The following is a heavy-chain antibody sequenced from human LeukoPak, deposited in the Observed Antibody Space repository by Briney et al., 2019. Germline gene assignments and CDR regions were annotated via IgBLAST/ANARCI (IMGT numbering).Heavy chain of an antibody. CDR2: ISATGDST. Sequence: AGGSLRLSCAASGFTFSSYSMTWVRQAPGEGLEWVSSISATGDSTYSADSVKGRFTVSRDNSKNMVYLQMNSLRAEDTAVYYCAKDLHGDYVRWGDYWGQGTLVTVSS. J-gene: IGHJ4*02. V-gene: IGHV3-23*01. CDR1: GFTFSSYS. CDR3: AKDLHGDYVRWGDY. D-gene: IGHD4-17*01.